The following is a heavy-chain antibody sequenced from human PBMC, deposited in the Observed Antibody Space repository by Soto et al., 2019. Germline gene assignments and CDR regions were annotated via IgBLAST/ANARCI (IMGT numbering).Heavy chain of an antibody. CDR2: IIPIFGTT. D-gene: IGHD1-26*01. J-gene: IGHJ3*02. Sequence: VPLVQSGAEVKKPGSSLKVSCKASGGTFSRYPITWVRQAPGQGLEWMGGIIPIFGTTNYAQKFQGRVTITADESTSTAYMEMSSLRSEDTAVYYCARGVHFGSQDGFDIWGQGTMVTVSS. CDR1: GGTFSRYP. CDR3: ARGVHFGSQDGFDI. V-gene: IGHV1-69*12.